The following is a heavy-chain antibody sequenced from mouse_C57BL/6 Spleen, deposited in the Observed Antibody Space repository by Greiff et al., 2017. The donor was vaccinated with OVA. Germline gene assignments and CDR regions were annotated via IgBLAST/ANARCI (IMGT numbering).Heavy chain of an antibody. D-gene: IGHD4-1*01. CDR3: TRGANWDDPYWYFDV. J-gene: IGHJ1*03. CDR1: GFTFSSYA. V-gene: IGHV5-9-1*02. CDR2: ISSGGDYI. Sequence: EVMLVESGEGLVKPGGSLKLSCAASGFTFSSYAMSWVRQTPEKRLEWVAYISSGGDYIYYADTVKGRFTISRDNARNTLYLQMSSLKSEDTAMYYWTRGANWDDPYWYFDVWGTGTTVTVSS.